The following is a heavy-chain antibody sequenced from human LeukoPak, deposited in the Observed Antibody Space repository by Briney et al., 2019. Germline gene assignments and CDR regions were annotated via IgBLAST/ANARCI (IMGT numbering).Heavy chain of an antibody. V-gene: IGHV3-53*01. CDR1: GFTVSSNY. J-gene: IGHJ4*02. D-gene: IGHD3-10*01. CDR3: ARWTGNDYGDY. Sequence: GGPLRLSCAASGFTVSSNYMSWARQAPGKGLECVSLIYSVDSTKDTDSVNGRFTISRDNSQNTLDLQMNSLRASDTAMYYCARWTGNDYGDYWGQGTLVTVSS. CDR2: IYSVDST.